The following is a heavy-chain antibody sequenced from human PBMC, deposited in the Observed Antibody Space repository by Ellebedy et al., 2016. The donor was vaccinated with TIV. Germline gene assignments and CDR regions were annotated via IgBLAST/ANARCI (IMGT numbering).Heavy chain of an antibody. CDR1: GFTFHDHG. CDR3: VRDMSPGGAYY. D-gene: IGHD4/OR15-4a*01. Sequence: SLKISCVGSGFTFHDHGMHWVRQVAGKGLEWVSGIIWNSGDTGQADSVKGRFTISRDNAKNSLYLQMNSLRAEDPALYYCVRDMSPGGAYYWGQGTLVTVSS. J-gene: IGHJ4*02. CDR2: IIWNSGDT. V-gene: IGHV3-9*01.